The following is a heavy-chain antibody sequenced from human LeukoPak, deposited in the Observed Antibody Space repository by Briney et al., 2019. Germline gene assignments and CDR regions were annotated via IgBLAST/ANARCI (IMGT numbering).Heavy chain of an antibody. J-gene: IGHJ4*02. V-gene: IGHV1-2*02. D-gene: IGHD1-26*01. CDR1: GYTFTGYY. CDR2: INPNSGGT. CDR3: ARVKAGPSYSGSYYFDY. Sequence: GASVKVSCKASGYTFTGYYMHWVRQAPGQGLEWMGWINPNSGGTNYAQKFQGRVTMTRDTSISTAYMELSRLRSDDTAVYYCARVKAGPSYSGSYYFDYWGQGTLVTVSS.